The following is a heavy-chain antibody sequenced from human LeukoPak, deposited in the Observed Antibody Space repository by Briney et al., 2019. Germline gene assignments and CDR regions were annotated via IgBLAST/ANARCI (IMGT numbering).Heavy chain of an antibody. V-gene: IGHV3-7*01. CDR3: ARKGNAFDF. CDR2: IKLDVSET. CDR1: GFTFSNYW. Sequence: GGSLRLSCAASGFTFSNYWMTWVRQAPGKGLEWVANIKLDVSETYYVDSVRGRFTISRDNTKNSLYLQMDSLRAEDTAVYYCARKGNAFDFWGQGTMVTVSS. J-gene: IGHJ3*01. D-gene: IGHD3-10*01.